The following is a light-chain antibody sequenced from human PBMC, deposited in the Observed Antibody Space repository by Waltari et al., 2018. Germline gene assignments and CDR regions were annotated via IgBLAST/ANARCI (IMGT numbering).Light chain of an antibody. V-gene: IGKV1-27*01. J-gene: IGKJ2*01. CDR2: AAS. CDR1: QGISNY. Sequence: DIQMTQFPSSLSASVGDRVTITCRASQGISNYLAWYQQKPGKVPKLLIYAASALESGVPSRFSGSGSGTDFTLTISSLQPEDVATYYCQKYNSAPHTFGQGTNLEIK. CDR3: QKYNSAPHT.